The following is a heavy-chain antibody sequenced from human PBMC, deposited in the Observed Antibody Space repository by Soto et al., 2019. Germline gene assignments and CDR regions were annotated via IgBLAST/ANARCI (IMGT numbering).Heavy chain of an antibody. Sequence: QVQLVQSGAEVKKPGSSVKVSCKASGSTFSSYAISWVRLSPGQGLEWMGGIIPIFGTANYAQKFQGRVTITAEKSTSTAYMELSSLRSEDPAVYYCAIDGVVDIVATIPAPHYYYGMDVWGQGTTVTVSS. CDR3: AIDGVVDIVATIPAPHYYYGMDV. V-gene: IGHV1-69*06. D-gene: IGHD5-12*01. J-gene: IGHJ6*02. CDR2: IIPIFGTA. CDR1: GSTFSSYA.